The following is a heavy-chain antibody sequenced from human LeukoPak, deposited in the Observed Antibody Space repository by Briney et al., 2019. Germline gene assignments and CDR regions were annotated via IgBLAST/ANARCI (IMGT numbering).Heavy chain of an antibody. CDR2: ISYDGSNK. J-gene: IGHJ4*02. D-gene: IGHD5-18*01. V-gene: IGHV3-30-3*01. CDR1: GFTFSSYA. CDR3: ARDAQGYSYGQETDY. Sequence: GGSLRLSCAASGFTFSSYAMHWVRQAPGKGLEWVAVISYDGSNKYYADSVKGRFTISRDNAKNSLYLQMNSLRAEDTAVYYCARDAQGYSYGQETDYWGQGTLVTVSS.